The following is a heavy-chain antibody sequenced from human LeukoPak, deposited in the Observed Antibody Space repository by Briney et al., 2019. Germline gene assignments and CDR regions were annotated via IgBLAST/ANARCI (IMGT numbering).Heavy chain of an antibody. CDR2: INHSGST. J-gene: IGHJ4*02. D-gene: IGHD3-22*01. V-gene: IGHV4-34*01. Sequence: SETLSLTCAVYGGSFSGYYWSWIRQPPGKGLEWIGEINHSGSTNYNPSLKSRVTISVDTSKNQFSLKLSSVTAADTAVYYCARRPLYYYDSSGYSHFFFDYWGQGTLVTVSS. CDR1: GGSFSGYY. CDR3: ARRPLYYYDSSGYSHFFFDY.